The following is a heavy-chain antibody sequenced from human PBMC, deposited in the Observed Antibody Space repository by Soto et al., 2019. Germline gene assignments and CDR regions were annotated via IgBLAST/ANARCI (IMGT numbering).Heavy chain of an antibody. CDR3: PADTAMAPRALDM. Sequence: GVSLRLSCAASGFSFSDAWMNWVRQAPGGGLDWVGRIKCKRDGGTADYAAPVKGRFTISRDDSRKTLYLQMDSLKIEDTAVDYCPADTAMAPRALDMWGKGTMVTVSS. CDR1: GFSFSDAW. D-gene: IGHD5-18*01. CDR2: IKCKRDGGTA. V-gene: IGHV3-15*07. J-gene: IGHJ3*02.